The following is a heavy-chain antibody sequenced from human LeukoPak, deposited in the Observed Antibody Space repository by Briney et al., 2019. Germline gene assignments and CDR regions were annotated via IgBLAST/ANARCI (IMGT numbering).Heavy chain of an antibody. V-gene: IGHV1-8*01. CDR1: GYTFTSYD. D-gene: IGHD6-13*01. CDR2: MNPNSGNT. CDR3: VRDSPDPPYTSGWYGN. J-gene: IGHJ4*02. Sequence: ASVKVSCKASGYTFTSYDINWVRQATGQGLEWMGWMNPNSGNTGYAQKFQGRVTMTRNTSISTAYMELSSLRSEDTAVYYCVRDSPDPPYTSGWYGNWGQGTLVTVSS.